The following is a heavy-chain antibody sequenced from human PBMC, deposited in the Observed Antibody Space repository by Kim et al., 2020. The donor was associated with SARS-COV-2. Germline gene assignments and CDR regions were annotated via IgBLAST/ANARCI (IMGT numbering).Heavy chain of an antibody. Sequence: ASVKVSCKASGYTFTGYYMHWVRQAPGQGLEWMGRINPNSGGTNYAQKFQGTVTMTRDTSISTGYMELSRLRSDDSAVYYCARSVDGNSHFDYWGQGTLVNFSS. CDR3: ARSVDGNSHFDY. CDR1: GYTFTGYY. J-gene: IGHJ4*02. V-gene: IGHV1-2*06. D-gene: IGHD4-4*01. CDR2: INPNSGGT.